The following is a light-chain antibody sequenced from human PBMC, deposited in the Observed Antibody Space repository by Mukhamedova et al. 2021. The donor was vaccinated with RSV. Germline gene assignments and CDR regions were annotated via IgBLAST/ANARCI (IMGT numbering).Light chain of an antibody. J-gene: IGKJ1*01. CDR1: QSISSW. CDR3: QQYNSPWT. CDR2: KAS. Sequence: SQSISSWLAWYQQKPGKAPKLLIYKASSLESGVPSRFSGSGSGTEFTLTISSLQPDDFATYYCQQYNSPWTFGQGTKVEIK. V-gene: IGKV1-5*03.